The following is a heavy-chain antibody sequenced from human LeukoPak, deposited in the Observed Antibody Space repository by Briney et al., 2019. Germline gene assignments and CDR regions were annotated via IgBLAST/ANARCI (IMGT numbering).Heavy chain of an antibody. CDR2: ISAYNGNT. CDR1: GFTFSSYA. V-gene: IGHV1-18*01. CDR3: AREGPFYYMDV. J-gene: IGHJ6*03. Sequence: SCAASGFTFSSYAMSWVRQAPGQGVEWVGWISAYNGNTNYAKKVQGRVTMTTDTSTSTAYMELRSLRSDDTAVYYCAREGPFYYMDVWGKGTTVTVSS.